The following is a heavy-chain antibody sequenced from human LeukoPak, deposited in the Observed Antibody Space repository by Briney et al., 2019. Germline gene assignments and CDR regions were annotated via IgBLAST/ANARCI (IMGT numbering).Heavy chain of an antibody. CDR3: AKRYSSSGFNWFDP. Sequence: GASLRLSCAASGFTFSSYALSWVRQAPGKGLEWVSTISGNGDSTYYADSVKGRFTISRDNSKNTLYLQMNSLRAEDTAVYYCAKRYSSSGFNWFDPWGQGTLVTVSS. J-gene: IGHJ5*02. CDR2: ISGNGDST. V-gene: IGHV3-23*01. D-gene: IGHD6-19*01. CDR1: GFTFSSYA.